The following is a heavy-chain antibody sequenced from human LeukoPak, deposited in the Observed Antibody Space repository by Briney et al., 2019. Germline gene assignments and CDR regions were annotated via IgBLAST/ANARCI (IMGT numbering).Heavy chain of an antibody. D-gene: IGHD6-13*01. CDR3: ARGGISGPPLTAAGAFDY. J-gene: IGHJ4*02. CDR1: GFSFSSYA. Sequence: GGSLRLSCAASGFSFSSYAMHWVRQAPGDGLEWVAVIWYDGSNKYYADSVKGRFTISRDNSKNTLYLQMNSLRAEDTAVYYCARGGISGPPLTAAGAFDYWGQGTLVTVSS. CDR2: IWYDGSNK. V-gene: IGHV3-33*01.